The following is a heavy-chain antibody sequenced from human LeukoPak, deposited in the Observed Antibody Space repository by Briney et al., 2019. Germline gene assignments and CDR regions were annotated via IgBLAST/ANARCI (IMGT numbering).Heavy chain of an antibody. Sequence: SETLSLTCAVYGGSFSGYYWSWIRQPPGKGLEWIGEINHSGSTNYNPSLKSRVTISVDTSKNQFSLKLSSVTAADTAVHYCARDYDFWSGYYLPNYYYGMDVWGQGTTVTVSS. CDR3: ARDYDFWSGYYLPNYYYGMDV. J-gene: IGHJ6*02. V-gene: IGHV4-34*01. CDR2: INHSGST. CDR1: GGSFSGYY. D-gene: IGHD3-3*01.